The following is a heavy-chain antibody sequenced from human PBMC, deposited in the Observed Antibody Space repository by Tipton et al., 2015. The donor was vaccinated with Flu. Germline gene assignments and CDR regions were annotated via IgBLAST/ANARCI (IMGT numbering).Heavy chain of an antibody. J-gene: IGHJ4*02. V-gene: IGHV4-39*07. CDR3: ATVSSYYFFFDS. CDR1: GGSISSSSYH. D-gene: IGHD1-26*01. Sequence: LRLSCTVSGGSISSSSYHWAWIRQPPGKGLEWIGSIYYTGNTYHTPSLESRVSISADTSKRQFSLKFTSVTAADTAVYYCATVSSYYFFFDSWGQGTLVTVSS. CDR2: IYYTGNT.